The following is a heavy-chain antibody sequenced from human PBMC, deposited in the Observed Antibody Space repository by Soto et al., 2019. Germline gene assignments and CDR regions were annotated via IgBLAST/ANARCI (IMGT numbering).Heavy chain of an antibody. J-gene: IGHJ4*02. CDR2: ISYDGSNK. V-gene: IGHV3-30-3*01. D-gene: IGHD2-21*02. CDR1: GFTFSSYA. CDR3: ARVGCGGDCYLLGYFDY. Sequence: QVQLVESGGGVVQPGRSLRLSCAASGFTFSSYAMHWVRQAPGKGLEWVAVISYDGSNKYYADSVKGRFTISRDNSKNTLYLQMNSLRAEDTVVYYCARVGCGGDCYLLGYFDYWGQGTLVTVSS.